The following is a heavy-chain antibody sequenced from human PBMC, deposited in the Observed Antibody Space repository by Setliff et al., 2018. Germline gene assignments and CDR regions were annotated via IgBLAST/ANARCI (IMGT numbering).Heavy chain of an antibody. CDR3: VRALAYYYMDV. J-gene: IGHJ6*03. CDR2: LNDVGHNT. V-gene: IGHV3-23*01. Sequence: QPGGSLRLSCAASGFTFSSYAMSWVRQAPGKGLEWVSGLNDVGHNTYYADSVKGRFTISRDNSKNTLYLQMNSLRAEDAAVYYCVRALAYYYMDVWGKGTTVTVSS. CDR1: GFTFSSYA.